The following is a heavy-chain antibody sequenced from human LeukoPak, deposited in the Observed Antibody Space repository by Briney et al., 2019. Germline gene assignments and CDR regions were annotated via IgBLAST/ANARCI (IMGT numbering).Heavy chain of an antibody. V-gene: IGHV3-48*04. CDR3: AREATMIVVDGSGDAFDI. Sequence: GGSLRLSCAASGFTFSSYSMNWVRQAPGKGLEWVSYISSSGSTIYYADSVKGRFTISRDNAKNSLYLQMNSLRAEDTAVYYCAREATMIVVDGSGDAFDIWGQGTMVTVSS. CDR1: GFTFSSYS. J-gene: IGHJ3*02. CDR2: ISSSGSTI. D-gene: IGHD3-22*01.